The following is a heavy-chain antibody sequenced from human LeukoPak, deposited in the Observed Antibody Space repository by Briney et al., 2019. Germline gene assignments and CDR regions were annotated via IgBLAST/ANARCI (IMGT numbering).Heavy chain of an antibody. D-gene: IGHD3-3*01. Sequence: GGSLRLSCAASGFTFSSYSMNWVRQAPGKGLEWVSYISSSSSTIYYADSVKGRFTISRDNAKNSLYLQMNSLRAEDTAVYYCVRDRLEDFWSGYYTAPDNWSDPWGQGTLVTVSS. CDR1: GFTFSSYS. J-gene: IGHJ5*02. CDR3: VRDRLEDFWSGYYTAPDNWSDP. V-gene: IGHV3-48*01. CDR2: ISSSSSTI.